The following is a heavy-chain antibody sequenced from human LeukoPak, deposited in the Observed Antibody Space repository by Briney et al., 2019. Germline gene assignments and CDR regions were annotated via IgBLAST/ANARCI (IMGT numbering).Heavy chain of an antibody. CDR3: AREVASLDY. D-gene: IGHD2-21*01. J-gene: IGHJ4*02. CDR1: GGSISSSSYY. V-gene: IGHV4-39*07. Sequence: SETLSLTCTVSGGSISSSSYYWGWIRQPPGKGLEWIVSIYYSGSTYYNPSLKSRVTISVDTSKNQFSLKLSSVTAAYTAFYYCAREVASLDYWGQGTLVTVSS. CDR2: IYYSGST.